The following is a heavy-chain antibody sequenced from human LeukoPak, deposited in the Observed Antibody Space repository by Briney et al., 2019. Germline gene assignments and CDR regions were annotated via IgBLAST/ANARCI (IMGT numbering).Heavy chain of an antibody. D-gene: IGHD6-19*01. Sequence: GASVTVSFTASGYTFTVYYMHWVRQAPGQGLEWMGWINPNSGGTNYAQKFQGRVTMTRDTSISTAYMELSRLRSDDTAVYYCARGAVAGAFDYWGQGTLVTVSS. CDR2: INPNSGGT. CDR1: GYTFTVYY. CDR3: ARGAVAGAFDY. J-gene: IGHJ4*02. V-gene: IGHV1-2*02.